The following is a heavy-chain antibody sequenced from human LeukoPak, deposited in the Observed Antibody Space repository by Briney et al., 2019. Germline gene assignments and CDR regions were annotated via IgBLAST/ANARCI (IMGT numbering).Heavy chain of an antibody. CDR2: ISYDGSNK. J-gene: IGHJ4*02. Sequence: AGSLRLSCAASGFTFSSYGMHWVRQAPGKGLEWVAVISYDGSNKYYADSVKGRFTISRDNSKNTLYLQMNSLRAEDTAVYYCAKDRSSSWYANYFDYWGQGTLVTVSS. CDR3: AKDRSSSWYANYFDY. V-gene: IGHV3-30*18. CDR1: GFTFSSYG. D-gene: IGHD6-13*01.